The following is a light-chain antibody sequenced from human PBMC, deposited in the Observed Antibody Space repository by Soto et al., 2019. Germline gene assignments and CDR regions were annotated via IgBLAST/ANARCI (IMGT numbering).Light chain of an antibody. CDR2: DAS. Sequence: IQKSTSPSNPSASLGGHHTITCRASQSISSWLAWYQQKPGEAPKLLIYDASALPRGVPSRFSGSGSGTKFTLTIASLQPDDFATYYCQQYETFSGTFGPGTKVDIK. CDR1: QSISSW. CDR3: QQYETFSGT. V-gene: IGKV1-5*01. J-gene: IGKJ1*01.